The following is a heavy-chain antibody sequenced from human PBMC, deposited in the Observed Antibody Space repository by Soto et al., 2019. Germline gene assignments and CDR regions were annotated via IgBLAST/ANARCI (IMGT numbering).Heavy chain of an antibody. CDR3: TRHRSGMMLY. D-gene: IGHD2-15*01. J-gene: IGHJ4*02. Sequence: GGSLRLSCAASGFTFSNFWMSWVRQVPGKGLEWVANMNEDGSEKYYVDSVKGRFTISRDNAKNSLYLQMNSLRAEDTGVYFCTRHRSGMMLYWGQGSLVTVSS. CDR1: GFTFSNFW. CDR2: MNEDGSEK. V-gene: IGHV3-7*01.